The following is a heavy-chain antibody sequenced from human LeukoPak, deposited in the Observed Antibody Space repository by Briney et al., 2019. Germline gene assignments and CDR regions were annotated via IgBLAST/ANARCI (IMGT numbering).Heavy chain of an antibody. CDR2: IYYSGST. J-gene: IGHJ4*02. CDR3: ARVGTTNFLHY. V-gene: IGHV4-30-4*01. CDR1: GGSISSGDYY. Sequence: SETLSLTCTVSGGSISSGDYYWSWIRQPPGKGLEWIGYIYYSGSTYYNPSLKSRVTISVDTSKNQFSLRLNSVTAADTAVYYCARVGTTNFLHYWGQGALVTVSS. D-gene: IGHD2-2*01.